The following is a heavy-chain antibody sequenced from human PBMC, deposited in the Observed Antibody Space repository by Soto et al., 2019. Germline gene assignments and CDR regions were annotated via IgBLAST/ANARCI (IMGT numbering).Heavy chain of an antibody. CDR3: ARGWDFGLFDY. J-gene: IGHJ4*02. CDR1: GFSFSTYG. Sequence: GGSLRLSCAASGFSFSTYGMHWVRQAPGKGLEWVAVISYDGNNKYYVDSVKGRFTVSRDNSKNTLYLQMNSLRTEDTAVYYCARGWDFGLFDYWGQGTLVTVSS. CDR2: ISYDGNNK. D-gene: IGHD3-3*01. V-gene: IGHV3-30*03.